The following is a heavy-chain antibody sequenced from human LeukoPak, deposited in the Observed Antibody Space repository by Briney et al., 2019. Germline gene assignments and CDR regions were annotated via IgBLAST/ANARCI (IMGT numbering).Heavy chain of an antibody. V-gene: IGHV3-21*01. J-gene: IGHJ5*02. CDR1: GFTFSSYS. Sequence: GGSPRLSCAASGFTFSSYSMNWVRQAPGKGLEWVSSISSSSSYIYYADSVKGRFTISRDNAKNSLYLQMNSLRAEDTAVYYCARGGFGVVITNWFDPWGQGTLVTVSS. CDR3: ARGGFGVVITNWFDP. CDR2: ISSSSSYI. D-gene: IGHD3-3*01.